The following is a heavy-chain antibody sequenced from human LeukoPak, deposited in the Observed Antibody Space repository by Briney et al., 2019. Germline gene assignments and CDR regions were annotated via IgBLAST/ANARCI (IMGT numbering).Heavy chain of an antibody. CDR1: GGSFSGYY. D-gene: IGHD5-18*01. Sequence: PSETLSLTCAVYGGSFSGYYWSWIRQPPGKGLEWIGEINHSGSTNYNPPLKSRVTISVDTSKNQFSLKLSSVTAADTAVYYCARTRIQLWFVQNTFDYWGQGTLVTVSS. CDR2: INHSGST. J-gene: IGHJ4*02. V-gene: IGHV4-34*01. CDR3: ARTRIQLWFVQNTFDY.